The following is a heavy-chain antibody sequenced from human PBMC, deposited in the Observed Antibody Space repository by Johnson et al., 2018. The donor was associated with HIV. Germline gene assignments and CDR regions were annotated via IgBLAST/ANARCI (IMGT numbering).Heavy chain of an antibody. CDR3: AAIGGIGSSWSAAFDI. J-gene: IGHJ3*02. CDR2: IWYDGRNN. CDR1: GFTFSSYG. V-gene: IGHV3-33*01. Sequence: VQLVESGGGLVQPGRSLRLSCAASGFTFSSYGMHWVRQAPGKGLEWVAVIWYDGRNNYYADSVKGRFTISRDNSKNTLYLQMNSLRAEDTALYYCAAIGGIGSSWSAAFDIWGQGTMVTVSS. D-gene: IGHD6-13*01.